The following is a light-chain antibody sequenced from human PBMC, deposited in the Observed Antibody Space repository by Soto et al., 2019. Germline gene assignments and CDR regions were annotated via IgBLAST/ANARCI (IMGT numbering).Light chain of an antibody. J-gene: IGKJ2*01. Sequence: EIVLTQSPATLSVSPGERATLSCRASQSVSSNLAWYQQTPGQAPRLLIYGASTRATGIPARFSGSGSGTEFTLTISSLQSKDFAVYYCQQYNNWPPRKTFGQGTKLEIK. CDR2: GAS. V-gene: IGKV3-15*01. CDR3: QQYNNWPPRKT. CDR1: QSVSSN.